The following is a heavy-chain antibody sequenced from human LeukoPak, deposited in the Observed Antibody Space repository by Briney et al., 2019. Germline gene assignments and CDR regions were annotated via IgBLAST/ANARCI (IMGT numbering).Heavy chain of an antibody. D-gene: IGHD3-10*01. V-gene: IGHV1-69*01. CDR3: ATSGGDYYYYSLDV. CDR2: IIPVLGTT. J-gene: IGHJ6*03. CDR1: GGTFSRYA. Sequence: SVKVSCKASGGTFSRYAISWVRQAPGQGLEWMGGIIPVLGTTNYAQTFQNKVTITADESTSTTYMELSSLTSEDTAVYYCATSGGDYYYYSLDVWGKGTPVTISS.